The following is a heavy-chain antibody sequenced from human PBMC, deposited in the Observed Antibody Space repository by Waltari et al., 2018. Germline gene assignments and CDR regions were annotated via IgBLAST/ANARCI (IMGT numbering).Heavy chain of an antibody. CDR1: GFTFSSYA. CDR2: ISGSGGST. V-gene: IGHV3-23*01. D-gene: IGHD2-15*01. CDR3: AKAERASVGRSFDY. J-gene: IGHJ4*02. Sequence: EVQLLESGGGFVQPGGSLRLSCAASGFTFSSYALSWARQAPGKGLEWVSAISGSGGSTYYADSVKGRFTISRDNSKNTLYLQMNSLRAEDTAVYYCAKAERASVGRSFDYWGQGTLVTVSS.